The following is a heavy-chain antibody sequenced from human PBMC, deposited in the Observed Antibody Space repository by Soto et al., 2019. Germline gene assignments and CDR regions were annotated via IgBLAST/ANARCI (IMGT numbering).Heavy chain of an antibody. Sequence: QVQLVQSGAEVKKPGASVKVSCKASGYTFTSYGISWVRQAPGQGLEWMGWISAYNGNTNYAQKLQGRVTMTTDTSTSTAYMELRSLRSDDTAVYYCARVRRFLEWSPQDCYYYYYMDVWGKGTTVTVSS. V-gene: IGHV1-18*01. CDR1: GYTFTSYG. D-gene: IGHD3-3*01. J-gene: IGHJ6*03. CDR3: ARVRRFLEWSPQDCYYYYYMDV. CDR2: ISAYNGNT.